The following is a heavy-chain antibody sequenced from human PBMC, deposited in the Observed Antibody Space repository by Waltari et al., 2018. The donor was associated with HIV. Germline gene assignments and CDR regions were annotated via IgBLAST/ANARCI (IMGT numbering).Heavy chain of an antibody. CDR3: ARSWSGSFDY. CDR1: GFISDLTFSSFW. CDR2: INNDGTST. J-gene: IGHJ4*02. Sequence: DVQLVESGGGLVQPGGSLRLSCVASGFISDLTFSSFWMHWLRQVPEKGLVWVARINNDGTSTYYSNSVRGRFTISRDNAKNTLYLQMNNVRADDTGIYYCARSWSGSFDYWGQGALVSVS. V-gene: IGHV3-74*01. D-gene: IGHD3-3*01.